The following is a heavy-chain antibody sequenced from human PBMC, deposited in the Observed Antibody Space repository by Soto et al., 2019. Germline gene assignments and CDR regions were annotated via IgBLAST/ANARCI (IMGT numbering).Heavy chain of an antibody. Sequence: QVQVVESGGGVVQPGRSLRLSCAASGFTFSTYGMHWVRQAPGKGLEWVALIWYDGSNKYYGDSVKGRFTVSRDNSKNTLYLQMTSLRAEDTALYYCARDSPLGYIDCWGQGTQVTVSS. V-gene: IGHV3-33*01. J-gene: IGHJ4*02. CDR3: ARDSPLGYIDC. CDR2: IWYDGSNK. D-gene: IGHD2-15*01. CDR1: GFTFSTYG.